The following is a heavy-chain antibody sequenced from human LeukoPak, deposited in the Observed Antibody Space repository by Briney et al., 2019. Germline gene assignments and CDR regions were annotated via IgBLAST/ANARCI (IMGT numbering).Heavy chain of an antibody. CDR3: ARHWDY. Sequence: SETLSLTCSVSGGSISSSSYYWGWIRQPPGRGLEWIGSIRYGGSTDYNPSLKSRVTISVDTSKNQLSLKLSSVTAADTAVFYCARHWDYWGQGTLVTVSS. J-gene: IGHJ4*02. CDR1: GGSISSSSYY. CDR2: IRYGGST. V-gene: IGHV4-39*01.